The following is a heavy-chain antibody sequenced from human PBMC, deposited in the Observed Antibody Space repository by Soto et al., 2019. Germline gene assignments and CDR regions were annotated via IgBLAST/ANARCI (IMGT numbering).Heavy chain of an antibody. CDR2: IKSKTDGGTT. CDR1: GFTFSNAW. D-gene: IGHD1-26*01. V-gene: IGHV3-15*01. J-gene: IGHJ4*02. Sequence: GGSLRLSCAASGFTFSNAWMSWVRQAPGKGLEWVGRIKSKTDGGTTDYAAHMKGRFTISRDDSKNTLYLQMNSLKTEDTAVYYCTKGGSYYYFDYWGQGTLVTVSS. CDR3: TKGGSYYYFDY.